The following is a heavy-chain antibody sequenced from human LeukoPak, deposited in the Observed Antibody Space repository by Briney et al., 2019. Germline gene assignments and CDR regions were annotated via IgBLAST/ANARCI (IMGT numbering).Heavy chain of an antibody. V-gene: IGHV3-23*01. J-gene: IGHJ4*02. CDR1: GFTFSSDA. CDR3: AKDKEYSSSSFFGRTDY. Sequence: GGSLRLSCAASGFTFSSDAMSWVRQAPGKGLEWVSAISGSGDSTYYADADSVQGRFTISRDNSKNTLYLQMNSLSAEDTAVYYCAKDKEYSSSSFFGRTDYWGQGILVTVSS. CDR2: ISGSGDST. D-gene: IGHD6-6*01.